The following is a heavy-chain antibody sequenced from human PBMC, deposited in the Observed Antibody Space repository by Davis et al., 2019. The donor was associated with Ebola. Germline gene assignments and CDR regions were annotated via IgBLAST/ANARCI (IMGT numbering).Heavy chain of an antibody. CDR1: GFTFTPST. CDR3: ARALGYCRFDP. J-gene: IGHJ5*02. Sequence: MPGGSLRLSCVASGFTFTPSTMHWVRQPPGKGLEWIGEINHSGSTNYNPSLKSRVTISVDTSKNQFSLKLSSVTAADTAVYYCARALGYCRFDPWGQGTLVTVSS. CDR2: INHSGST. V-gene: IGHV4-34*01. D-gene: IGHD2-15*01.